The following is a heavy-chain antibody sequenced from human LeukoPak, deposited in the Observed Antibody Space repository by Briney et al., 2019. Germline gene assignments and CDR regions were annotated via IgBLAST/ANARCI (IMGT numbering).Heavy chain of an antibody. Sequence: PSETLSLTCAVYGGSFSGYYWSWIRQPPGKGLEWIGEINHSGSTNYNPSLKSRVTISVDTSKNQFSLKLSSVTAADMAVYYCARHTYGALDYWGQGTLVTVSS. V-gene: IGHV4-34*01. D-gene: IGHD4-17*01. CDR1: GGSFSGYY. CDR2: INHSGST. J-gene: IGHJ4*02. CDR3: ARHTYGALDY.